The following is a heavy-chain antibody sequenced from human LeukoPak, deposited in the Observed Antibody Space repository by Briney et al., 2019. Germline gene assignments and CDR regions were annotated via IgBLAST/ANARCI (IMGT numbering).Heavy chain of an antibody. V-gene: IGHV4-30-2*01. CDR1: GGSISSGGFS. CDR2: IYHSGST. CDR3: ASRSGYDAFDI. Sequence: SETLSLTCAVSGGSISSGGFSWSWIRQPPGKGLEWIGYIYHSGSTYYNPSLKSRGTISVDRSKNQVPLKLNSVTAADTAVYYCASRSGYDAFDIWGQGTMVTVSS. J-gene: IGHJ3*02. D-gene: IGHD3-10*01.